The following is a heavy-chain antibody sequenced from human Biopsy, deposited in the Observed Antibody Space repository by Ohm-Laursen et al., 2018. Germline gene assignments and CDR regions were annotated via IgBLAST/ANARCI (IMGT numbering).Heavy chain of an antibody. CDR2: VDWDDYK. Sequence: TQTLTLTCSFSGFSLSARGMCVSWIRQAPGKVLEWLARVDWDDYKDYSASLQTKLSISKDTSNDQMVLTVNNVDPADTATYYCARTPILIVSAGLVYRHRRHLRGMDVWGQGIAVTVS. V-gene: IGHV2-70*11. D-gene: IGHD3-10*01. CDR1: GFSLSARGMC. CDR3: ARTPILIVSAGLVYRHRRHLRGMDV. J-gene: IGHJ6*02.